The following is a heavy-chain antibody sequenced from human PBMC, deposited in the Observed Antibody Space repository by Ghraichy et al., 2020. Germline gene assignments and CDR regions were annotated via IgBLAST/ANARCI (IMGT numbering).Heavy chain of an antibody. CDR3: AKPWGYCSGGSWPPYNWFDP. CDR1: GFSFSSYA. V-gene: IGHV3-23*01. Sequence: GGSLRLSCAASGFSFSSYAMTWVRQAPGKGLEWVSCIGASGGSTYYADSVKGRFTISRDNSKNTLYLQMNSLRVEDTAVYYCAKPWGYCSGGSWPPYNWFDPWGPGTLVTVSP. D-gene: IGHD2-15*01. CDR2: IGASGGST. J-gene: IGHJ5*02.